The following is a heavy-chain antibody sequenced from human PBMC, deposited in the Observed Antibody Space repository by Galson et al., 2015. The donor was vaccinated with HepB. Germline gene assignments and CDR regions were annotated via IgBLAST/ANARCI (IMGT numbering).Heavy chain of an antibody. CDR2: VHGGATNA. J-gene: IGHJ5*01. CDR3: AKASGTPRGRFDS. Sequence: SLRLSCAASGFTFSSFAMNWVRQAPGKGLEWVAAVHGGATNANYADSVKGRFTVSRDNSVDTLFLQMDGLRADDTAVYYCAKASGTPRGRFDSWGQGTLVSVSS. CDR1: GFTFSSFA. V-gene: IGHV3-23*01.